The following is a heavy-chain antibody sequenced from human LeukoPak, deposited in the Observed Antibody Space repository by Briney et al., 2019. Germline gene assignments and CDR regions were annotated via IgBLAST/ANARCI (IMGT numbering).Heavy chain of an antibody. CDR1: GFTFDDYG. Sequence: GGSLRLSCAASGFTFDDYGMSWVRQAPGKGLEWVSGINWNGGSTGYANSVKGRFTISRDNAKNSLYLQMNSLRAEDTALYYCARGVRGVSGYYFDYWGQGTLVTVSS. J-gene: IGHJ4*02. V-gene: IGHV3-20*04. CDR3: ARGVRGVSGYYFDY. D-gene: IGHD3-10*01. CDR2: INWNGGST.